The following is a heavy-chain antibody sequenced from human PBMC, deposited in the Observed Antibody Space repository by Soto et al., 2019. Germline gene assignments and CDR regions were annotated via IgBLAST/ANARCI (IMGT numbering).Heavy chain of an antibody. CDR2: MNSGNGDT. CDR1: GYTFASHA. J-gene: IGHJ4*02. Sequence: QVQLVQSGAEVKKPGAPVKVSCKASGYTFASHAMHWVRQAPGQRLEWMGWMNSGNGDTKYSQKFQGRVTITRDTSASTAYMELGSLRSEDTAVYYCATSQYWSSTTCYLAYWGQGTLVTVSS. V-gene: IGHV1-3*01. CDR3: ATSQYWSSTTCYLAY. D-gene: IGHD2-2*01.